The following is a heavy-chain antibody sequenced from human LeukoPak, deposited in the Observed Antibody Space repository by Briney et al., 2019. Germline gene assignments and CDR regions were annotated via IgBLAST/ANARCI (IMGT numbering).Heavy chain of an antibody. CDR3: AKGNQVGATTFDY. CDR2: ISGSGGST. D-gene: IGHD1-26*01. CDR1: GFTFSSYG. J-gene: IGHJ4*02. V-gene: IGHV3-23*01. Sequence: GGSLRLSCAASGFTFSSYGMSWVRQAPGKGLERVSAISGSGGSTYYADSVKGRFTISRDNSKNTLYLQMNSLRAEDTAVYYCAKGNQVGATTFDYWGQGTLVTVSS.